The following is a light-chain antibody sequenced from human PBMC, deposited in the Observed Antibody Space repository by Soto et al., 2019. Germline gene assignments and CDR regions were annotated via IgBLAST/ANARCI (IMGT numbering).Light chain of an antibody. CDR2: AAS. J-gene: IGKJ3*01. V-gene: IGKV1-6*01. Sequence: AIQMTQSPSSLSASVGDRVTITCRASQGIRNDLGWYQQKPGKAPKVLIYAASSLQSGVPSRFIGSGSGTDFTLTISRLQPEDFATYYCLQNYNYPFTFGPGTKVDIK. CDR1: QGIRND. CDR3: LQNYNYPFT.